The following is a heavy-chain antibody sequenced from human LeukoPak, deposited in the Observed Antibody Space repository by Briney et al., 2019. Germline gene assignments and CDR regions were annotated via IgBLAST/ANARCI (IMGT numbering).Heavy chain of an antibody. CDR3: ARALYGSGIQRDY. CDR2: SYSGGST. Sequence: PGGSLRLSCAASGFTVSSNYMSWVRKAPGKGLEWVSVSYSGGSTYYAVSVKGRFTISRDNAKNSLYLQMNSLRAEDTAVYYCARALYGSGIQRDYWGQGTLVTVSS. D-gene: IGHD3-10*01. CDR1: GFTVSSNY. J-gene: IGHJ4*02. V-gene: IGHV3-53*01.